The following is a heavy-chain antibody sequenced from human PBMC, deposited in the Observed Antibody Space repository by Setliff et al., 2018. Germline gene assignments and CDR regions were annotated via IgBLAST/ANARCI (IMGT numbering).Heavy chain of an antibody. J-gene: IGHJ4*02. CDR2: IYSGDRST. CDR3: AKPRVELRWGFES. CDR1: GFTFTDYD. D-gene: IGHD1-7*01. V-gene: IGHV3-23*03. Sequence: GGSLRLSCAASGFTFTDYDMSWVRQAPGKGLEWVSTIYSGDRSTFYTDSVKGRFIIYRDSSKNTLYMQMNSLRAEDTAVYYCAKPRVELRWGFESWGQGTLVTVSS.